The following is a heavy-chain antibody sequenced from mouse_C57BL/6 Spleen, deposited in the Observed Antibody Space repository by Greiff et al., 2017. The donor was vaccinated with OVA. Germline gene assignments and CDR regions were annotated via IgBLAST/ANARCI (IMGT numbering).Heavy chain of an antibody. J-gene: IGHJ2*01. CDR2: IWGDGST. D-gene: IGHD2-13*01. Sequence: VQRVESGPGLVAPSQSLSITCTVSGFSLTSYGVSWVRQPPGKGLEWLGVIWGDGSTNYHSALISSLSISQDTSKSQVSFKLNSLQTDDTATYYCAMLYYGDYDGYFGDWGQGAALTVSS. CDR3: AMLYYGDYDGYFGD. V-gene: IGHV2-3*01. CDR1: GFSLTSYG.